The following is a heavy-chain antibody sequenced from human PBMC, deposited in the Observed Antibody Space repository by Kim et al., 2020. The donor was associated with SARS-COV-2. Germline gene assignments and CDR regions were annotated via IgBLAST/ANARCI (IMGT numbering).Heavy chain of an antibody. Sequence: SLKSRVTISGHTSKNQFSLKRSSGTAADTAVYYCARGRITIFGVVTAFDYWGQGTLVTVSS. CDR3: ARGRITIFGVVTAFDY. D-gene: IGHD3-3*01. V-gene: IGHV4-31*02. J-gene: IGHJ4*02.